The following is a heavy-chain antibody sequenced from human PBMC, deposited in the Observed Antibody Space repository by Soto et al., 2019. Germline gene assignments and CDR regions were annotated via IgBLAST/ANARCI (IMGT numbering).Heavy chain of an antibody. J-gene: IGHJ4*02. CDR1: GGSVSSGSYY. V-gene: IGHV4-61*01. D-gene: IGHD3-3*01. CDR3: ARGQAFWTGYYRMPYYFDY. Sequence: SETLSLTCTVSGGSVSSGSYYWSWIRQPPGKGLEYIGYLYYSGSTNYNPSLKSRVTISVDTPKNQFSLKLTSVTAADTAIYYCARGQAFWTGYYRMPYYFDYWGQGTLVTVSS. CDR2: LYYSGST.